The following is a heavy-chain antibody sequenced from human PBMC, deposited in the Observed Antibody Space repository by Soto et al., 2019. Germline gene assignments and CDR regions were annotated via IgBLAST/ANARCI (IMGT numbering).Heavy chain of an antibody. CDR3: AKDGDFGEDGPAEYFEH. J-gene: IGHJ1*01. D-gene: IGHD4-17*01. Sequence: EVNLLESGGGVVQPGESLRISCVGSGFTFKNYAMTWVRQAPGKGLEWASGTTGSGANKHYADSVRGRFTISRDNSKKTLYLEMKSLRVEDTAVYYCAKDGDFGEDGPAEYFEHWGQGTLVTVSS. CDR1: GFTFKNYA. CDR2: TTGSGANK. V-gene: IGHV3-23*01.